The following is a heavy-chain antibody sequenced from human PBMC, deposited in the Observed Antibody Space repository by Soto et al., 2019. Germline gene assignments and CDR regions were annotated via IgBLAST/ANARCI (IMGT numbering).Heavy chain of an antibody. CDR2: VSPHGANT. CDR1: GFTFGRCG. CDR3: ATEGAKTPWNFDY. V-gene: IGHV3-23*01. Sequence: GALGLSYVASGFTFGRCGRNWVRQAPGKWLEWVAGVSPHGANTYYADSVRGRFIISRDDSRNTVSLDMNSLRGDDSAVYYCATEGAKTPWNFDYWGQGTVVTVSS. D-gene: IGHD1-1*01. J-gene: IGHJ4*02.